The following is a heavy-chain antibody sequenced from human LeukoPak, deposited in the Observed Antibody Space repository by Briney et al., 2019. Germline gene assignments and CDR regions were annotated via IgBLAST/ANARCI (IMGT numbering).Heavy chain of an antibody. D-gene: IGHD6-19*01. CDR2: IYYSGST. CDR3: ARAPYSSGWLYFDY. Sequence: PSETLSLTCTVSGGSISSYYWSWIRQPPGKGLEWIGYIYYSGSTNYNPSLKSRVTISVDTSKNQFSLKLSSVTAADTAVYYCARAPYSSGWLYFDYWGQGTLVTVSS. V-gene: IGHV4-59*12. CDR1: GGSISSYY. J-gene: IGHJ4*02.